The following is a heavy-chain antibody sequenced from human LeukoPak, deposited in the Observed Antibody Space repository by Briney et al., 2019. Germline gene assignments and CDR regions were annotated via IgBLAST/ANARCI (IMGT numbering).Heavy chain of an antibody. D-gene: IGHD2-15*01. V-gene: IGHV1-24*01. Sequence: GASVKVSCQVSGYTLTELSTHWVRQAPGKGLEWMGGFDPEDGETIYAQKFQGRVTMTEDTSTDTAYMELSSLRSEDTAVYYCATGGYCSGGSCFRGSSSPKLYYYYYGMDVWGQGTTVTVSS. CDR3: ATGGYCSGGSCFRGSSSPKLYYYYYGMDV. CDR2: FDPEDGET. J-gene: IGHJ6*02. CDR1: GYTLTELS.